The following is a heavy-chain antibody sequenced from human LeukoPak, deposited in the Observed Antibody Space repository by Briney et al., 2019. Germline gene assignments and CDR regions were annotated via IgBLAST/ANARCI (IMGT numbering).Heavy chain of an antibody. V-gene: IGHV3-48*03. D-gene: IGHD6-13*01. CDR2: ISSSGSTI. Sequence: GGSLRLSCAASGFTFSSYEMNWVRQAPGKGLEWVSYISSSGSTIYYADSVKGRFIISRDNAKNSLYLQMNSLRAEDTAVYYCASIAAAGTFDYWGQGTLVTVSS. CDR1: GFTFSSYE. CDR3: ASIAAAGTFDY. J-gene: IGHJ4*02.